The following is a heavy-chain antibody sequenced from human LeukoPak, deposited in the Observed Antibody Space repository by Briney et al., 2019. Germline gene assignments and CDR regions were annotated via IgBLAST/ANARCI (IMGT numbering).Heavy chain of an antibody. CDR1: GFTFSNYW. D-gene: IGHD3-22*01. J-gene: IGHJ4*02. V-gene: IGHV3-74*01. Sequence: GGSLRLSCAASGFTFSNYWIHWVRQVPGGGLVWVSRINGDGNTTSYADSVKGRFTISRDNAKNTVFLQMNSLRVDDTAIYYCAINAYYDSNGYYYDYWGQGTQVTVSS. CDR2: INGDGNTT. CDR3: AINAYYDSNGYYYDY.